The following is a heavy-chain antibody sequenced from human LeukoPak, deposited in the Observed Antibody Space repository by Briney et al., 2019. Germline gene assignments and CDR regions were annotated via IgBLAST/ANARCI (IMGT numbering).Heavy chain of an antibody. D-gene: IGHD6-6*01. CDR3: AREVYSSSSDAFDI. V-gene: IGHV3-7*01. CDR2: IKQDGSEK. CDR1: GFTFSSYW. J-gene: IGHJ3*02. Sequence: GGSLRLSCAASGFTFSSYWMSWVRQAPGKRLEWVANIKQDGSEKYYVDSVKGRFTISRDNAKNSLYLQMNSLRAEDTAVYYCAREVYSSSSDAFDIWGQGTMVTVSS.